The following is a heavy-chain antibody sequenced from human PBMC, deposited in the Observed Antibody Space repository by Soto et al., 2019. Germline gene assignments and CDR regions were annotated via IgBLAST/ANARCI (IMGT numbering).Heavy chain of an antibody. Sequence: ASVKVSCKASGYTFSGFYMHWVRQAPGQGLEWMGWINPNSGGTKSAEKFQGRVTMTRDTSISTAYMELNSLRTEDTAMYYCVRGGYSSSWERLDPWGQGTLVTVSS. CDR1: GYTFSGFY. D-gene: IGHD4-4*01. CDR3: VRGGYSSSWERLDP. CDR2: INPNSGGT. J-gene: IGHJ5*02. V-gene: IGHV1-2*02.